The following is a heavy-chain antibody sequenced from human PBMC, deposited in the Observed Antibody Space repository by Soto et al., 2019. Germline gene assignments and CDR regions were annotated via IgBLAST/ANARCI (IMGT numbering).Heavy chain of an antibody. V-gene: IGHV3-33*01. D-gene: IGHD2-15*01. Sequence: PGGSLRLSCAASGFTFSSYGMHWVRQAPGKGLEWVAVICYVGSNKYYVDSVKGRFTISRDNSKNTLYLQMNSLRAEDTAVYYCARDGYCSGGSCYSVPVFDYWGQGTLVTVSS. CDR1: GFTFSSYG. J-gene: IGHJ4*02. CDR3: ARDGYCSGGSCYSVPVFDY. CDR2: ICYVGSNK.